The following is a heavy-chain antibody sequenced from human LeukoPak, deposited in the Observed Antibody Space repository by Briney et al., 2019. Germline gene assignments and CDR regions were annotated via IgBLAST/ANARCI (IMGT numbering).Heavy chain of an antibody. D-gene: IGHD1-14*01. CDR2: FCLGRDT. V-gene: IGHV4-38-2*02. CDR3: ARWASISREPGGFFDH. J-gene: IGHJ4*02. Sequence: SETLSLTCTVSGDSVTNDFFWGWVRQPPGKELEWIGSFCLGRDTYYRPSLKSRVTISVDASKNQFSLNLNSVTAADTAVYYCARWASISREPGGFFDHWGQGTLVTVSS. CDR1: GDSVTNDFF.